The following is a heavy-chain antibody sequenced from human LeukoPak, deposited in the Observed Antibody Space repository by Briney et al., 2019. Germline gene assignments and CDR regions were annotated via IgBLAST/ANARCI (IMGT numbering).Heavy chain of an antibody. CDR1: GFTFSRYS. CDR2: ISSSSSYI. J-gene: IGHJ4*02. D-gene: IGHD6-19*01. V-gene: IGHV3-21*01. CDR3: ARDLGIAVAGDFDY. Sequence: PGGSLRLSCAASGFTFSRYSMNWVRQAPGKGLEWVSSISSSSSYIYYADSVKGRFTISRDNAKNSLYLQMNSLRAEDTAVYYCARDLGIAVAGDFDYWGQGTLVTVSS.